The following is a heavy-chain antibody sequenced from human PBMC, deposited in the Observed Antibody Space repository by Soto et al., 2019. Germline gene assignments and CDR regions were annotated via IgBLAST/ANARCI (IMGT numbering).Heavy chain of an antibody. V-gene: IGHV4-59*08. CDR3: ARSNSGYYKWFDP. D-gene: IGHD3-22*01. Sequence: PSETLSLTCSVSGDSIRSYYWSWIRQPPGKGLEWIGYIYYSGTTYYNPSLKSRVTISVDTSKNQFSLKLNSVTAADTAVYYCARSNSGYYKWFDPWGQGTLVTVSS. CDR2: IYYSGTT. CDR1: GDSIRSYY. J-gene: IGHJ5*02.